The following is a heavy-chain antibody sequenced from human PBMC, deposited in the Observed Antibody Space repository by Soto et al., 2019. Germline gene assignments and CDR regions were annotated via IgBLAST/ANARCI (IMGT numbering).Heavy chain of an antibody. J-gene: IGHJ2*01. CDR3: AKAGSLGYGYFDL. CDR1: GGSISSGDSF. CDR2: VFYTAST. Sequence: QVQLQESGPGLVKPSQTLSLTCAVSGGSISSGDSFWSWIRQPPGKGLAWIGYVFYTASTYYNPCRESRVSLAVDTSTNQFSLKLSSVPAADTSVYDGAKAGSLGYGYFDLWGRGPRVPVSS. V-gene: IGHV4-30-4*01. D-gene: IGHD1-26*01.